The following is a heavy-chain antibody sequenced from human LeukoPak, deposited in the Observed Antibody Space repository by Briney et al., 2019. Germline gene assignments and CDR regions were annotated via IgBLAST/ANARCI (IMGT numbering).Heavy chain of an antibody. D-gene: IGHD3-10*01. CDR3: TTDFMVRVVTVSD. V-gene: IGHV3-15*01. J-gene: IGHJ4*02. CDR1: GFTFSNAW. Sequence: AGGSLRLSCAVSGFTFSNAWMSWVRQAPGKGLEWVGRIKSKTDGGTTDYAAPVKGRFTISRDDSKNTLYLQMNSLKTEDTAVYYCTTDFMVRVVTVSDWGQGTLVTVSS. CDR2: IKSKTDGGTT.